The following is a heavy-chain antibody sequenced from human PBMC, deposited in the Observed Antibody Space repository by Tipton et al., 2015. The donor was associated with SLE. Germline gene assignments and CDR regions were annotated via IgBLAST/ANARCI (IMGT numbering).Heavy chain of an antibody. D-gene: IGHD3-16*02. CDR2: INPNSGGT. Sequence: QLVQSGAEVKKPGASVKVSCKASGYTFTGYYMHWVRQAPGQGLEWMGRINPNSGGTNYAQKFQGRVTMTRDTSISTAYMELSRLRSDDTAVYYCARAYVWGSYRDAFDIWGHGTMVTVSS. J-gene: IGHJ3*02. CDR3: ARAYVWGSYRDAFDI. CDR1: GYTFTGYY. V-gene: IGHV1-2*06.